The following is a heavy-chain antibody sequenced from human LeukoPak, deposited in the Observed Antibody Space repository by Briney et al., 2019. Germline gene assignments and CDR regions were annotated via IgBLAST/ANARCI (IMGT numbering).Heavy chain of an antibody. Sequence: GGSLRLSCAASGFTFRSYEMNWVRQAPGKGLDWVSYISSSGTTVYYADSVKGRFTVSRGNAKNSLYLQMNSLRAEDTAVYYCARSMKGDSDHWGQGTLVTVSS. D-gene: IGHD3-10*01. V-gene: IGHV3-48*03. CDR2: ISSSGTTV. J-gene: IGHJ4*02. CDR3: ARSMKGDSDH. CDR1: GFTFRSYE.